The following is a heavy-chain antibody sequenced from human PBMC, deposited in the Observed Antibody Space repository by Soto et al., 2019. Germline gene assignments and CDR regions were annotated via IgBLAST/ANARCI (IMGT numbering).Heavy chain of an antibody. CDR1: GFTFSSYA. D-gene: IGHD2-21*02. J-gene: IGHJ4*02. Sequence: GGSLRLSCAASGFTFSSYAMSWVRQPPGKGLEWVSAISGSGGSTYYADSVKGRFIKSRHNSNNKLYLQMNSLRAEDTAVYYCANEAYCGGDCYSSPLWGQGTLVTVSS. CDR2: ISGSGGST. V-gene: IGHV3-23*01. CDR3: ANEAYCGGDCYSSPL.